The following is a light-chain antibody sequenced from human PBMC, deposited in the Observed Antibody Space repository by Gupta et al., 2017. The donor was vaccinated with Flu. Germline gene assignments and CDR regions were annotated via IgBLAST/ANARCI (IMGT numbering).Light chain of an antibody. V-gene: IGKV1-12*01. CDR1: QAISNW. J-gene: IGKJ2*01. CDR2: GAS. Sequence: DIQITQSPSSVSASVGDRVTMTCRASQAISNWLAWYQQKPGKAPKLLIYGASSLQSRVPSRFSGNGSGTDFTLTISSLQPEDFATYYCQQTNRCPYTFGQGSNLEIK. CDR3: QQTNRCPYT.